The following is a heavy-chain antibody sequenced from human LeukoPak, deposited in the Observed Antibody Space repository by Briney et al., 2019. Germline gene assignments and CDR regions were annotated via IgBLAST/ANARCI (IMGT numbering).Heavy chain of an antibody. CDR2: ISMNVQTT. Sequence: GGSLRLSCSASGFTFTSHVMHWVRQAPGKGLQYVSGISMNVQTTYYARSVKGRFTISRDSYKNTVYLQMNSLTAEDTAVYYCVREGLERRTNFDYWGQGTLVSVSS. CDR3: VREGLERRTNFDY. V-gene: IGHV3-64D*06. J-gene: IGHJ4*02. D-gene: IGHD1-1*01. CDR1: GFTFTSHV.